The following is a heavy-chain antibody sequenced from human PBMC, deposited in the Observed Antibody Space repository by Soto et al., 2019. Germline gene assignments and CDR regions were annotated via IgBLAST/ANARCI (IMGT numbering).Heavy chain of an antibody. Sequence: ASVKVSCKASGYTFTGYYMHWVRQAPGQGLEWMGWINPNSGGTNYAQKFQGWVTMTRDTSISTAYMELSRLRSDDTAVYYCARGNSYGRYYYYGMDVWGQGTTVPVSS. D-gene: IGHD5-18*01. V-gene: IGHV1-2*04. J-gene: IGHJ6*02. CDR3: ARGNSYGRYYYYGMDV. CDR2: INPNSGGT. CDR1: GYTFTGYY.